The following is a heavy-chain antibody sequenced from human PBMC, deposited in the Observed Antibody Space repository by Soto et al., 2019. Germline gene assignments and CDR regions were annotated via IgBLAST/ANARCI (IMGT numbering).Heavy chain of an antibody. V-gene: IGHV1-69*02. J-gene: IGHJ5*02. CDR2: SIPVIGVG. D-gene: IGHD3-22*01. CDR3: AIGRTGSNGYYWA. Sequence: QVQLVQSGAEVKKPGSSVKVSCKPSGNTLNTDTLTCLRQAPGQGLEWMGRSIPVIGVGTYAQKFQDRVAMTPYTPTTTVYMEVTRLPSEDTATYYCAIGRTGSNGYYWAWGQGTQVTVS. CDR1: GNTLNTDT.